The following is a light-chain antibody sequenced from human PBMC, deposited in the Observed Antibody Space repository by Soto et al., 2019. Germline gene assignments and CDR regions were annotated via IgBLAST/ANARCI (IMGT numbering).Light chain of an antibody. V-gene: IGKV1-6*01. CDR2: SAS. Sequence: AIQMTQSPSSLSASVGDRVTITCRASQGIRDDLGWYQQKPGKAPKLLIYSASSLQSGVPSRFSGSGSGTDFTLTISSLQPEDIETYYCLQDYDYPWTFGQGTKVDIK. CDR3: LQDYDYPWT. J-gene: IGKJ1*01. CDR1: QGIRDD.